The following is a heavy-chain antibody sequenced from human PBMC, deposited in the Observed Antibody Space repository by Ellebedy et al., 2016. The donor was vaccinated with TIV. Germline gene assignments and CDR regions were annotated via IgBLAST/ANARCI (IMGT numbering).Heavy chain of an antibody. D-gene: IGHD3-10*01. V-gene: IGHV4-59*01. Sequence: SETLSLTCTVSGGSISSYYWSWIRQPPGKGLEWIGYIYYSGSTNYNPSLKSRVTISVDTSKNQFSLKLSSVTAADTAVYYCARGGLDYYGSGSHSVYWGQGTLVTVSS. J-gene: IGHJ4*02. CDR2: IYYSGST. CDR3: ARGGLDYYGSGSHSVY. CDR1: GGSISSYY.